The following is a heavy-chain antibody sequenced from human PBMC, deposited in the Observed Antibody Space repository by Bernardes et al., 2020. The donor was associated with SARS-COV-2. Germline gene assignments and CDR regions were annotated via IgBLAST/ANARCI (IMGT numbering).Heavy chain of an antibody. J-gene: IGHJ4*02. CDR3: ARGPQNDVVPALFF. CDR2: ISSRGLII. V-gene: IGHV3-11*01. D-gene: IGHD2-15*01. CDR1: GFIFDAYY. Sequence: GSLRLSCTASGFIFDAYYMTWVRQAPGKGLEWVAYISSRGLIIQYADSVKGRFTISRDNAKNTLYLEMNSLRAADSAVYYCARGPQNDVVPALFFWGQGTLVTVPS.